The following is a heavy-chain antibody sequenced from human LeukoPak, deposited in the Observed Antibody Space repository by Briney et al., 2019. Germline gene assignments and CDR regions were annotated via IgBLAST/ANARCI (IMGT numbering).Heavy chain of an antibody. CDR3: AREGSTIRGIDY. D-gene: IGHD2/OR15-2a*01. CDR1: GGSISSYY. CDR2: IYYSGST. V-gene: IGHV4-59*01. J-gene: IGHJ4*02. Sequence: SETLSLTCTVSGGSISSYYWSWIRPPPGKGLEWIGYIYYSGSTNYNPSLKSRVTISVDTSKNQFSLKLSSVTAADTAVYYCAREGSTIRGIDYWGQGTLVTVSS.